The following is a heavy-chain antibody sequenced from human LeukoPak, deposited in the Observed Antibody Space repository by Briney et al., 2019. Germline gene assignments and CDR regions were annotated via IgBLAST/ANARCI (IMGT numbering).Heavy chain of an antibody. V-gene: IGHV4-4*07. D-gene: IGHD1-1*01. CDR2: IYTSGST. CDR3: ARGELEPSYFGY. J-gene: IGHJ4*02. CDR1: GGSIISSYY. Sequence: PSETLSLTCTVSGGSIISSYYWSWIRPPAGKGREDIGRIYTSGSTSYNPSLKSRVTMSLDTSKNQFSLKLTSVTAADTAVYYCARGELEPSYFGYWGQGTLVTVSS.